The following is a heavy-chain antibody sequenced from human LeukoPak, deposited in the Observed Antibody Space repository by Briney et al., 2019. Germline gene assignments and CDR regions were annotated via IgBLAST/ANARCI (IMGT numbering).Heavy chain of an antibody. CDR1: GFTFSSYG. CDR2: ISYDGSNK. J-gene: IGHJ3*02. V-gene: IGHV3-30*18. Sequence: GGSLRLSCAASGFTFSSYGMHWVRQAPGKGLEWVAVISYDGSNKYYADSVKGRFTISRDNSKNTLYLQMNSLRAEDTAVYYCAKPIVVVPAAKSDAFDIWGQGTMVTVSS. CDR3: AKPIVVVPAAKSDAFDI. D-gene: IGHD2-2*01.